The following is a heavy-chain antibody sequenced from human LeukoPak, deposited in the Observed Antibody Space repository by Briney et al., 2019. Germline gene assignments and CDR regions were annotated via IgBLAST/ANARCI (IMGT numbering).Heavy chain of an antibody. V-gene: IGHV3-66*01. CDR2: IYSGGST. J-gene: IGHJ4*02. D-gene: IGHD3-10*01. CDR1: GLIVSSNY. CDR3: ARDRDCGSYYFDY. Sequence: GGSLRLSCAASGLIVSSNYMSWVRQAPGKGLEWVSVIYSGGSTYYADSVKGRFTISRDNSKNTLYLQMDSLRAEDTAVYYCARDRDCGSYYFDYWGQGTLVTVSS.